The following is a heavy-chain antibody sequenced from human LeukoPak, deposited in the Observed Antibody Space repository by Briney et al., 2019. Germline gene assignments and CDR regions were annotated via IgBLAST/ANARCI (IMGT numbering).Heavy chain of an antibody. CDR1: GFPLSSFA. CDR2: TSSSDSGT. D-gene: IGHD3-3*01. V-gene: IGHV3-23*01. Sequence: GGSLRLSCVASGFPLSSFAMSWVRQTPERGLEWVSATSSSDSGTYHADSVKGRFTISRDNSKNTLYLQMNSLRAEDTAVYYCARDVRFLEWLSIGPFDYWGQGTLVTVSS. CDR3: ARDVRFLEWLSIGPFDY. J-gene: IGHJ4*02.